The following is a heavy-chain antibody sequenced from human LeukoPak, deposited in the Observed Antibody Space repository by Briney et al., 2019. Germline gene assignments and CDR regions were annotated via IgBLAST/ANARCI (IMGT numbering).Heavy chain of an antibody. V-gene: IGHV4-4*02. D-gene: IGHD6-6*01. J-gene: IGHJ6*02. CDR2: ICHSGST. Sequence: TSEPLSLTCAVSGGSISCSNWRSWVRQPPGKGLGCIGGICHSGSTNYNPSLKSRVTISVDKSKNQFYLKLSSVTAADTAVYYCARDRVLAASPYGMDVWGQGTTVTVSS. CDR3: ARDRVLAASPYGMDV. CDR1: GGSISCSNW.